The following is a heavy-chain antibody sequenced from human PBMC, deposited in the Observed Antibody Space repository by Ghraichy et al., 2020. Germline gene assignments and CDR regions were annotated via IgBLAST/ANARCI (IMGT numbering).Heavy chain of an antibody. Sequence: SETLSLTCTVSGGSINTSYWSWIRQPPGKGLEWIGYIHYSGSTKYSPSLKSRVTISSDTSKNQFSLRLSSVTAADTAIYYCAGSVDTAMDVYDHWGQGTLVTVAS. CDR1: GGSINTSY. D-gene: IGHD5-18*01. CDR3: AGSVDTAMDVYDH. V-gene: IGHV4-59*01. J-gene: IGHJ4*02. CDR2: IHYSGST.